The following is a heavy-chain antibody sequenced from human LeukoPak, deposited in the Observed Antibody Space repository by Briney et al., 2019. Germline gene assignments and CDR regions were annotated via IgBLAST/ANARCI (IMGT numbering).Heavy chain of an antibody. CDR3: ARGEMTTVYGGYYYYYMDV. Sequence: ASVKVSCKASGGTFSSYAISWVRQAPGQGLEWMGGIIPIFGTANYAQKFQGRVTITADESTSTAYMELSSLRSEDTAVYYCARGEMTTVYGGYYYYYMDVWGKGTTVTVSS. V-gene: IGHV1-69*13. CDR2: IIPIFGTA. J-gene: IGHJ6*03. D-gene: IGHD4-11*01. CDR1: GGTFSSYA.